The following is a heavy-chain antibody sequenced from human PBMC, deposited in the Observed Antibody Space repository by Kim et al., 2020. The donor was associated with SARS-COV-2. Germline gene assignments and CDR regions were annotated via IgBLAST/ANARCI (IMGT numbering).Heavy chain of an antibody. V-gene: IGHV4-39*01. Sequence: NPPLKGRVTISGDTSKNQFSRKLSSGTAADTAVYYCARRGSGWSYWYFDLWGRGTLVTVSS. CDR3: ARRGSGWSYWYFDL. D-gene: IGHD6-19*01. J-gene: IGHJ2*01.